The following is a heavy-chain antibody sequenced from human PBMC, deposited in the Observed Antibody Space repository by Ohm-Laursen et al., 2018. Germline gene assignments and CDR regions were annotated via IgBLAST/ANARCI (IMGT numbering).Heavy chain of an antibody. CDR1: GFTFSSYG. J-gene: IGHJ4*02. Sequence: SLRLSCSASGFTFSSYGMHWVRQAPGKGLEWVAVIWYDGSNKYYADSVKGRFTISSDNSKNTLYLQMNSLRAEDTAVYYCAKVFKRCGGDCPYYFDYWGQGTLVTVSS. CDR3: AKVFKRCGGDCPYYFDY. D-gene: IGHD2-21*02. V-gene: IGHV3-33*06. CDR2: IWYDGSNK.